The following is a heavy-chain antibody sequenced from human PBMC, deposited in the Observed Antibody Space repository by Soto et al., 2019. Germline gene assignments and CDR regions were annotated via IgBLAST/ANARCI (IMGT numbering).Heavy chain of an antibody. J-gene: IGHJ6*02. CDR2: IFHSGNT. D-gene: IGHD2-8*01. CDR1: SGSIDTTNW. CDR3: ARRTWGMDV. V-gene: IGHV4-4*02. Sequence: QVQLQASGPGLVKPSGTLSLTCAVSSGSIDTTNWWSWVRQPPGKGLVWIGEIFHSGNTYYNPSLASLVTISVDTSKNQFSLNLRSLTAADTAVYYCARRTWGMDVWGQGTTVTVSS.